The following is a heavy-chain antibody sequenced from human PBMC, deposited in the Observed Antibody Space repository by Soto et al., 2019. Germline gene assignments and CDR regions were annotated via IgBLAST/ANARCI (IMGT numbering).Heavy chain of an antibody. CDR2: ISGSGGST. J-gene: IGHJ2*01. CDR1: GFTFSSYA. CDR3: AKDYGDWYWYFDL. Sequence: EVQLLESGGGLVQPGGSLRLSCAASGFTFSSYAMSWVRQAPGKGLEWVSAISGSGGSTYYADSVKGRFTISRDNSKNTLYLQMNSLRAEDTTVYYCAKDYGDWYWYFDLWGRGTLVTVSS. V-gene: IGHV3-23*01. D-gene: IGHD4-17*01.